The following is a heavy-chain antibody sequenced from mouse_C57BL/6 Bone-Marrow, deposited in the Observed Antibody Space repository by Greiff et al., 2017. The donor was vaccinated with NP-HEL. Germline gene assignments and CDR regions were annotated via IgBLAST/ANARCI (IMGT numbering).Heavy chain of an antibody. Sequence: EVQLQQSGPELVKPGASVKMSCKASGYTFTDYNMHWVKQSHGKSLEWIGYINPNNGGTSYNQKFKGKATLTVNKSSSTAYMELRSLTSEDSAVYYCARHYYGSIQGYFDVWGTGTTVTVSS. J-gene: IGHJ1*03. CDR3: ARHYYGSIQGYFDV. CDR2: INPNNGGT. V-gene: IGHV1-22*01. CDR1: GYTFTDYN. D-gene: IGHD1-1*01.